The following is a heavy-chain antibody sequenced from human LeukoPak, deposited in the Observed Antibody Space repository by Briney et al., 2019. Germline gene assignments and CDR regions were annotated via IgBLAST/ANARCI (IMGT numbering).Heavy chain of an antibody. J-gene: IGHJ5*02. V-gene: IGHV4-30-4*01. Sequence: SETLSLTCTVSGGSISSGDYYWSWIRQPPGKGLEWIGYIYYSGSTYYNPSLKSRVTISVGTSKNQFSLKLSSVTAADTAVYYCAREWSLNYCSGGSCYLNWFDPWGQGTLVTVSS. D-gene: IGHD2-15*01. CDR3: AREWSLNYCSGGSCYLNWFDP. CDR1: GGSISSGDYY. CDR2: IYYSGST.